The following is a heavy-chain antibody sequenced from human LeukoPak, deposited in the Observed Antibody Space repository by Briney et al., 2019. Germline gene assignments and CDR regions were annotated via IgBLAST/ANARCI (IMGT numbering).Heavy chain of an antibody. Sequence: SETLSLTCAVYGGSFSGYYWSWIRQPPGKGLEWIGEINHSGSTNYNPSLKSRVTISVDTSKNQFSLKLSSVTAADTAVYYCARGPSITIFGVVTHNWFDPWGQGTLVTVSS. D-gene: IGHD3-3*01. V-gene: IGHV4-34*01. CDR3: ARGPSITIFGVVTHNWFDP. CDR1: GGSFSGYY. J-gene: IGHJ5*02. CDR2: INHSGST.